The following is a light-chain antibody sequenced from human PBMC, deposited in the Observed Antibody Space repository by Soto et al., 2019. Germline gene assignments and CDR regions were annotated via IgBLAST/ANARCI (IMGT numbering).Light chain of an antibody. CDR1: QRLLHSNGYNY. J-gene: IGKJ3*01. Sequence: DIVMTQSPLSLPVTPGEPASISCRSSQRLLHSNGYNYLEWYLQKPGQSPQLLIYLGSDRAYGVTDRFSGSGSGTDFTLKSSRVEAEDVGVYYCMQGLSGFTFGPGNKVEIK. V-gene: IGKV2-28*01. CDR2: LGS. CDR3: MQGLSGFT.